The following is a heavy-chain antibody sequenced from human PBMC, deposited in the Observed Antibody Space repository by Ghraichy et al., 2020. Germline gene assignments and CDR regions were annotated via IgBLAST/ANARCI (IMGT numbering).Heavy chain of an antibody. J-gene: IGHJ4*02. CDR3: ARREGHGSSPSCYVCAGGFDY. V-gene: IGHV4-39*01. Sequence: SQTLSLTCTVSGGSISSSSYYWGWIRQPPGKGLEWIGSIYYSGSTYYSPSLKSRVTISGDTSKNQLSLKLRSVTAADTAVYYCARREGHGSSPSCYVCAGGFDYWGQGTLVTVSS. CDR2: IYYSGST. CDR1: GGSISSSSYY. D-gene: IGHD2-2*01.